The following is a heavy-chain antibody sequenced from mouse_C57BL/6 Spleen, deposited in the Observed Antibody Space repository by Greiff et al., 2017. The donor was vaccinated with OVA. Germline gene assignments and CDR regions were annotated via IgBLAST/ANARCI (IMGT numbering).Heavy chain of an antibody. Sequence: VQLKESGPELVKPGASVKMSCKASGYTFTDYNMHWVKQSHGKSLEWIGYINPNNGGTSYNQKFKGKATLTVNKSSSTAYMELRSLTSEEAAVYYCARFLNYDAMDYWGQGTSVTVSS. D-gene: IGHD1-3*01. V-gene: IGHV1-22*01. CDR2: INPNNGGT. J-gene: IGHJ4*01. CDR3: ARFLNYDAMDY. CDR1: GYTFTDYN.